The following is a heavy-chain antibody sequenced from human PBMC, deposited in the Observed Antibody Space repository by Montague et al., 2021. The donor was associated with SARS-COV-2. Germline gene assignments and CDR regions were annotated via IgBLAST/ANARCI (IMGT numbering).Heavy chain of an antibody. CDR3: AGRDGYKQTMDY. CDR2: IYYNGYT. D-gene: IGHD5-24*01. CDR1: GDSISTYY. J-gene: IGHJ4*02. V-gene: IGHV4-59*01. Sequence: SETLSLTCTVSGDSISTYYWSWIRQPPGKGLEWIGYIYYNGYTNYNPSLKSRVTISVDTSKNQFSLRLSSVTAADTAVYYCAGRDGYKQTMDYWGQGTLVTVSS.